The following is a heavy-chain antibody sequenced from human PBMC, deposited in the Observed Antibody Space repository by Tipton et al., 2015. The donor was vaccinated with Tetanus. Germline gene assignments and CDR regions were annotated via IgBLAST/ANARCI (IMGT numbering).Heavy chain of an antibody. J-gene: IGHJ6*03. V-gene: IGHV3-30-3*01. CDR1: GFTFSSYA. D-gene: IGHD6-13*01. CDR3: ARGERAGRYSSSWYYYYMDV. Sequence: SLRLSCAASGFTFSSYAMHWVRQAPGKGLEWVAVISYDGSNKYYADSVKGRFTISRDNSKNTLYLQTNSLRAEDTAVYYCARGERAGRYSSSWYYYYMDVWGKGTTVTVSS. CDR2: ISYDGSNK.